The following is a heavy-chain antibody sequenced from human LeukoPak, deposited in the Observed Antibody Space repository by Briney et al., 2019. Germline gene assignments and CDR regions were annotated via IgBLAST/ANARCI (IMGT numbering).Heavy chain of an antibody. J-gene: IGHJ4*02. V-gene: IGHV4-31*03. Sequence: SETLSLTCTVSGGSISSGGYYWSWIRQHPGEGLEWIGYIYYRGGTYYNPSLKSRVSISVDTSKNQFSLNLSSVTAADTAVYYCARSSGARGDVWGQGTLVTVSS. CDR2: IYYRGGT. D-gene: IGHD2-15*01. CDR3: ARSSGARGDV. CDR1: GGSISSGGYY.